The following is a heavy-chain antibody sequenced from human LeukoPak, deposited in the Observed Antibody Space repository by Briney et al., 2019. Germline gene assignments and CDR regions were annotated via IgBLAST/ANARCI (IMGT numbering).Heavy chain of an antibody. V-gene: IGHV4-34*01. Sequence: SETLSLTCAVYGGSFRGYYWSWIRQPPGKGLEWIGEINHSGSTNYNPSLKSRVTISVDTSKNQFSLKLSSVTAADTAVYYCARGLWMVPFDYWGQGTLVTVSS. CDR2: INHSGST. J-gene: IGHJ4*02. D-gene: IGHD3-10*01. CDR1: GGSFRGYY. CDR3: ARGLWMVPFDY.